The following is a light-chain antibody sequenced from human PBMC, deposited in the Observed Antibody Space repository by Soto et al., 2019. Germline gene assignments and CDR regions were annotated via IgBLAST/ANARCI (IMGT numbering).Light chain of an antibody. Sequence: EIVLTQSPATLSLSPGERATLSCRASPSVSGYLAWYQQKPSQAPRLLIYGVSNRAPGIPARFSGSGSGTDFTLTISSLEPEDFAVYYCQQRSVWPPVIFGPGTKVDIK. V-gene: IGKV3-11*01. J-gene: IGKJ3*01. CDR2: GVS. CDR3: QQRSVWPPVI. CDR1: PSVSGY.